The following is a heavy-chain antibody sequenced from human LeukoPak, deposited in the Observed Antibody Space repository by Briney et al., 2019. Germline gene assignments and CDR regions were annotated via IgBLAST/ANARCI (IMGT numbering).Heavy chain of an antibody. V-gene: IGHV4-59*11. CDR3: ARDKTSNTAMVAGAFDI. Sequence: SSETLSLTCTVSTGSFTSHYWSWIRQPPGKGLEWIGYIYYSGSTNYNPSLKSRVTISVDTSKNQFSLKLSSVTAADTAVYYCARDKTSNTAMVAGAFDIWGQGTMVTVSS. CDR2: IYYSGST. D-gene: IGHD5-18*01. J-gene: IGHJ3*02. CDR1: TGSFTSHY.